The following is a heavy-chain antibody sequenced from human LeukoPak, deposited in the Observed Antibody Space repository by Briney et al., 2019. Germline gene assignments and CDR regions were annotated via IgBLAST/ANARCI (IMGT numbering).Heavy chain of an antibody. D-gene: IGHD3-10*01. CDR1: GGSISDYY. V-gene: IGHV4-59*08. CDR3: ARLRFGDSRNYFDY. J-gene: IGHJ4*02. Sequence: SETLSLTCTVSGGSISDYYWTWIRQPPGKGLEWIGHIYYSGNTIYNPSLKSRVTISVDTSKNQFSLKLTSVTTADTAVYYCARLRFGDSRNYFDYWGQGTLVTVSS. CDR2: IYYSGNT.